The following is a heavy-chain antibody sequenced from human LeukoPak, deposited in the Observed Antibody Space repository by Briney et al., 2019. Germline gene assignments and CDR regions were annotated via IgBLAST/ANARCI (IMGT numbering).Heavy chain of an antibody. CDR3: ARGGITSLLNWFDP. J-gene: IGHJ5*02. D-gene: IGHD3-16*01. CDR1: GGSFSGYY. Sequence: SKTLSLTCAVYGGSFSGYYWNWIRQPPGKGLEWIGEINHSGSTYYNASLKSRVTISLDTSKKQFSLKLRSVTAADTAVYYCARGGITSLLNWFDPWGQGILVTVSS. V-gene: IGHV4-34*01. CDR2: INHSGST.